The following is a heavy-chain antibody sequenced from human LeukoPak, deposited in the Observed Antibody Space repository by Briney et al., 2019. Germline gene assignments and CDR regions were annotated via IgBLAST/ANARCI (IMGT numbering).Heavy chain of an antibody. CDR3: ARGGYFSFDY. Sequence: GGSLRLSCVTSGFSFSTYDMSWVRQAPGKGLEWVSGITANTRGSITYHADSVKGRFTISRDSSKDTLYLQMNSLRAEDTAVYFCARGGYFSFDYWGQGTLVTVSS. CDR1: GFSFSTYD. CDR2: ITANTRGSIT. J-gene: IGHJ4*02. D-gene: IGHD2/OR15-2a*01. V-gene: IGHV3-23*01.